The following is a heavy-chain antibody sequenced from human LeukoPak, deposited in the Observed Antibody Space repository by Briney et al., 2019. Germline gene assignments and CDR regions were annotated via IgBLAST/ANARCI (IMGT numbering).Heavy chain of an antibody. CDR3: ARETCYGSGSFGY. CDR1: GFTFSSYA. D-gene: IGHD3-10*01. Sequence: PGGSLRLSCAASGFTFSSYAMHWVRQAPGKGLEYVSAISSNGGSTYYANSVKGRFTISRDNSKNTLYLQMGSLRAEDMAVYYCARETCYGSGSFGYWGQGTLVTVSS. J-gene: IGHJ4*02. CDR2: ISSNGGST. V-gene: IGHV3-64*01.